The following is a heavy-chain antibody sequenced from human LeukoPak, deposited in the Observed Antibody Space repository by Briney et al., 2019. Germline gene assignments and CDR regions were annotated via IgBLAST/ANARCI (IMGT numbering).Heavy chain of an antibody. CDR1: GGSISSYY. V-gene: IGHV4-59*01. Sequence: SETLSLTCTVSGGSISSYYWSWIRQPPGKGLEWIGYIYYSGSTDYNPSLKSRVTISVDTSKNQFSLKLSSVTAADTAVYYCARVYYSSSYDYWYFDLWGRGTLVTVSS. D-gene: IGHD6-13*01. CDR2: IYYSGST. J-gene: IGHJ2*01. CDR3: ARVYYSSSYDYWYFDL.